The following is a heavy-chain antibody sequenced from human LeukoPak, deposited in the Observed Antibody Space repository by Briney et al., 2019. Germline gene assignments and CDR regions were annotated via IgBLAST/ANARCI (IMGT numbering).Heavy chain of an antibody. CDR2: INWNGGRT. J-gene: IGHJ4*02. Sequence: GGSLRLSCAASGFTFSRYSMNWVRQAPGKGLEWVSGINWNGGRTGYADSVKGRFTISRDNAKNSLYLQMNSLRAEDTALYYCARADYYDSSGQTLDYWGQGTLVTVSS. CDR1: GFTFSRYS. D-gene: IGHD3-22*01. V-gene: IGHV3-20*04. CDR3: ARADYYDSSGQTLDY.